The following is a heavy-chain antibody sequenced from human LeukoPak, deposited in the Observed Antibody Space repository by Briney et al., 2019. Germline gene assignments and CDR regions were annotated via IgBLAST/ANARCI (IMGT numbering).Heavy chain of an antibody. CDR2: ISAYNGNT. V-gene: IGHV1-18*01. CDR3: ASLTSGPGYASNYYYMDV. J-gene: IGHJ6*03. D-gene: IGHD3-9*01. Sequence: ASVKVSCKASGYTFTSYGISWVRQAPGQGLEWMGWISAYNGNTNYAQKLQGRVTMTTDTSTSTAYVELRSLRSDDTAVYYCASLTSGPGYASNYYYMDVWGKGTTVTVSS. CDR1: GYTFTSYG.